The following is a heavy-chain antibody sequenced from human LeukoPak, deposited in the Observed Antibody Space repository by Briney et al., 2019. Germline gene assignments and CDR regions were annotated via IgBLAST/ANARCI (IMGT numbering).Heavy chain of an antibody. V-gene: IGHV3-11*03. CDR3: ARSGSYLTHYFDY. J-gene: IGHJ4*02. Sequence: GGSLRLSCAASGFTFSNYWMTWVRQAPGKGLEWVSYISSGSSYTNYADSVKGRFTISRDNAKNSLCLQMNSLRAEDTAVYYCARSGSYLTHYFDYWGQGTLVTVSS. CDR2: ISSGSSYT. CDR1: GFTFSNYW. D-gene: IGHD1-26*01.